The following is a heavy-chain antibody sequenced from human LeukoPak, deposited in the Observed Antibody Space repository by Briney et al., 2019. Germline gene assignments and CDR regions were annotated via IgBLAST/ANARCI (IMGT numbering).Heavy chain of an antibody. Sequence: GGSLRLSCAASDFSFSNYWMTWLRQAPGKGLEWVANIRGDGSLEYYLDSVKGRFTISRDNAKNSLYLQMSSLRAEDTAVYYCARDPDHISGYDKGDYWGQGTLVTVSS. V-gene: IGHV3-7*01. CDR1: DFSFSNYW. D-gene: IGHD5-12*01. CDR3: ARDPDHISGYDKGDY. J-gene: IGHJ4*02. CDR2: IRGDGSLE.